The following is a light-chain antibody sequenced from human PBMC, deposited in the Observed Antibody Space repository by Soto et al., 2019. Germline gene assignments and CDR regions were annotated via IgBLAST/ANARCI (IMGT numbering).Light chain of an antibody. Sequence: EIIVTQSPASLSVSPGERATLSCRASQSVNNNLAWYQQKPGQAPRLLIYGASTRATGIPGRFRGSGSGTEFTLPITSLQSEDFAVYFCQQYNNLPPDTFGQGTKLEIK. CDR2: GAS. V-gene: IGKV3-15*01. CDR3: QQYNNLPPDT. J-gene: IGKJ2*01. CDR1: QSVNNN.